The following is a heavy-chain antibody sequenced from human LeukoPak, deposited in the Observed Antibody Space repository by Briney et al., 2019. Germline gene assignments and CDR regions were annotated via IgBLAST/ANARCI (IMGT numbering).Heavy chain of an antibody. J-gene: IGHJ2*01. Sequence: PGGSLRHSCATYGFTFTSYSMNWVRQAPGKGLEWVSSIGPSGGSIFYADSLKGRISISRDNAQNSLHLQLSSLRADDTAVYYCARLAGSRPPWYLDLWGRGTLVTVSS. CDR3: ARLAGSRPPWYLDL. D-gene: IGHD6-19*01. V-gene: IGHV3-21*04. CDR1: GFTFTSYS. CDR2: IGPSGGSI.